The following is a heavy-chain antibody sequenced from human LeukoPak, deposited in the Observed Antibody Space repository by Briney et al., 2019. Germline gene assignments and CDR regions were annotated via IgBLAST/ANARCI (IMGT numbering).Heavy chain of an antibody. D-gene: IGHD3-3*01. Sequence: GGSLRLSCAASGFTFSSYAMHWVRQAPGKGLEWVAVISYDGSNKYYADSVKGRFTISRDNSINTLYLQMNSLRAEDTAVYYCAKAPHTIFGVVIGGGGFDYWGQGTLVTVSS. CDR2: ISYDGSNK. CDR3: AKAPHTIFGVVIGGGGFDY. CDR1: GFTFSSYA. J-gene: IGHJ4*02. V-gene: IGHV3-30-3*01.